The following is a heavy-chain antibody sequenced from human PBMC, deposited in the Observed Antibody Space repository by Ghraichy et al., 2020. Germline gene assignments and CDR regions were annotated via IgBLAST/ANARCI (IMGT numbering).Heavy chain of an antibody. CDR2: IWYDGSNK. CDR3: ARDKKYRGYIAAAGSPLFDY. J-gene: IGHJ4*02. Sequence: GGSLRLSCAASGFTFSSYGMHWVRQAPGKGLEWVAVIWYDGSNKYYADSVKGRFTISRDNSKNTLYLQMNSLRAEDTAVYYCARDKKYRGYIAAAGSPLFDYWGQGTLVTVSS. CDR1: GFTFSSYG. V-gene: IGHV3-33*01. D-gene: IGHD6-13*01.